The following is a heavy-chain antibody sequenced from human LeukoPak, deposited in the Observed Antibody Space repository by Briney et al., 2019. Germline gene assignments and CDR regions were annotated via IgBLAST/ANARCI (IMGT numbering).Heavy chain of an antibody. J-gene: IGHJ3*02. V-gene: IGHV3-7*01. CDR1: GFTFSSYR. D-gene: IGHD4-23*01. CDR2: IKQDGSEK. Sequence: GGSLRLSCAASGFTFSSYRMSWVRQALGKGLEWVANIKQDGSEKYYVDSVKGRFTISRDNAKNSLYLQMNSLRAEDTAVYYCARVPSPVASFAFDIWGQGTMVTVSS. CDR3: ARVPSPVASFAFDI.